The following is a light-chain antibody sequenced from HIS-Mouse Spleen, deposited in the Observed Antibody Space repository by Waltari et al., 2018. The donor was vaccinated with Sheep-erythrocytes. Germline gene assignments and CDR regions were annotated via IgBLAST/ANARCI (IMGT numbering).Light chain of an antibody. Sequence: SYELTQPPSVSVSPGQTASITCSGDKWGDKYACWYQQKPGQSPVLVIYQDSKRPSGIPERFSASNSGNTATLTIGGSQAMDEADYYCQAWDSSTVVFGGGTKLTVL. CDR2: QDS. CDR1: KWGDKY. CDR3: QAWDSSTVV. V-gene: IGLV3-1*01. J-gene: IGLJ2*01.